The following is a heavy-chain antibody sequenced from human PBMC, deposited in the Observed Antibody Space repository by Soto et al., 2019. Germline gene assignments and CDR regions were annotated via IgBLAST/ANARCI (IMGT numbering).Heavy chain of an antibody. D-gene: IGHD3-22*01. CDR3: ARDWNYDSSGTHYNWFDP. CDR1: GGTFSSYA. Sequence: SVKVSCKASGGTFSSYAISWVRQAPGQGLEWMGGIIPIFGTANYAQKFQGRVTMTTDTSTSTVYMELSSLRSEDTAVYYCARDWNYDSSGTHYNWFDPWGQGTLVTVS. J-gene: IGHJ5*02. V-gene: IGHV1-69*05. CDR2: IIPIFGTA.